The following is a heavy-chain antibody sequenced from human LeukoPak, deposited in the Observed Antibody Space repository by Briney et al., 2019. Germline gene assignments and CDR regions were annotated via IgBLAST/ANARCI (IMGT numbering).Heavy chain of an antibody. CDR1: GASITSYY. CDR3: ARRNYDILTGFYGGGTYNYYYTDV. CDR2: TSFSGST. J-gene: IGHJ6*03. D-gene: IGHD3-9*01. V-gene: IGHV4-59*08. Sequence: PSETLSLTCTVSGASITSYYWTWIRQPPGKGLEWIGFTSFSGSTNYNPSLRSRVTISLDTSRNQFSLTLNAMTAADTVVYYCARRNYDILTGFYGGGTYNYYYTDVWGKGTTVIVSS.